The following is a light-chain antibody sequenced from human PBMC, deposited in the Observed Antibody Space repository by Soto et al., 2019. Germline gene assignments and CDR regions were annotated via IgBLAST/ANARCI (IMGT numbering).Light chain of an antibody. CDR2: GAS. V-gene: IGKV3-20*01. Sequence: EIVLTQSPGTLSLSPGDRATLSCRASQSLSSRYLAWYRQKPGQAPRLLIYGASNRATGIPDRFSGSGYGTDFTLTISRLEPDDFAVYYCQQYSSSPPTFGGGNKVEIK. J-gene: IGKJ4*01. CDR1: QSLSSRY. CDR3: QQYSSSPPT.